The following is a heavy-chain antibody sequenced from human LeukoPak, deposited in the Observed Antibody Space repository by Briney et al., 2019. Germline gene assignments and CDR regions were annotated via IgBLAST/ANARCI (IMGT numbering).Heavy chain of an antibody. V-gene: IGHV1-69*05. CDR3: ARGDIVLMVHAIGTLDY. CDR1: GGTFSSYA. J-gene: IGHJ4*02. CDR2: IIPIFGTA. D-gene: IGHD2-8*01. Sequence: AASVKVSCKASGGTFSSYAISWVRQAPGQGLEWMGGIIPIFGTANYAQKFQGRVTITTDESTSTAYMELSSLRSEDTAVYYCARGDIVLMVHAIGTLDYWGQGTLVTVSS.